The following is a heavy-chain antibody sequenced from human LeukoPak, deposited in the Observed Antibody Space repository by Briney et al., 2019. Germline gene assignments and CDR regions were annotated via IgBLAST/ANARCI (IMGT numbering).Heavy chain of an antibody. CDR3: ARESSCDTTNCLAPTDWFDP. Sequence: ASVKVSCKASGYTFTGYYIHWVRQAPGQGLEWMGWISPNSGGTDYAQKFQGRVTMTRDTSITTAYMELSRLRSDDTAVYYCARESSCDTTNCLAPTDWFDPWGQGTLVTVSS. J-gene: IGHJ5*02. CDR1: GYTFTGYY. V-gene: IGHV1-2*02. CDR2: ISPNSGGT. D-gene: IGHD2/OR15-2a*01.